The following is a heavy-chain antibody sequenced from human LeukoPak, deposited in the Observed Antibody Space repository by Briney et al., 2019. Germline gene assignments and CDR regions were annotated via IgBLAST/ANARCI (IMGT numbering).Heavy chain of an antibody. CDR1: GNAFITYA. CDR3: ASDAFDI. V-gene: IGHV1-3*01. J-gene: IGHJ3*02. CDR2: INDGDGDT. Sequence: ASVKISCMASGNAFITYAMYWVRQAPGQRLEWMGWINDGDGDTRYSQRFQGRVTMTRDTSARTAYMELSSLRSEDTAVYYCASDAFDIWGQGTMVTVSS.